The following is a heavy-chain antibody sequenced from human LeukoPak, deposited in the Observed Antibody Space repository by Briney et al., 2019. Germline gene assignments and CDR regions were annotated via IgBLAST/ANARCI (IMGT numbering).Heavy chain of an antibody. CDR2: IARNSGNI. Sequence: GGSLRLSCAASGFTFDDYAVHWVRQAPGKGPEWVSGIARNSGNIGYADSVKGRFTISRDNAKKSLYLQMNSLRAEDTALYYCAKGLVFDIWGQGTMVTVSS. J-gene: IGHJ3*02. CDR3: AKGLVFDI. CDR1: GFTFDDYA. V-gene: IGHV3-9*01.